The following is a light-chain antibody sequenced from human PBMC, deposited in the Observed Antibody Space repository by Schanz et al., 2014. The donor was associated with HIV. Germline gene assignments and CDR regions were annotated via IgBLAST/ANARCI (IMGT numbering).Light chain of an antibody. CDR1: QSLLHSNGYNY. CDR3: MQALQTPPWT. J-gene: IGKJ1*01. Sequence: DIVMTQSPLSLPVTPGEPASISCRSSQSLLHSNGYNYLDWYLQKPGQSPQLLIYLGSNRASGVPDRVSGSGSGTDFTLKISRVEAEDVGVYYCMQALQTPPWTFGQGTKVQSK. CDR2: LGS. V-gene: IGKV2-28*01.